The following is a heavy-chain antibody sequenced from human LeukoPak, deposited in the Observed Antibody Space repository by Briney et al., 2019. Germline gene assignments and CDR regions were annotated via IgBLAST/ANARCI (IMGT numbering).Heavy chain of an antibody. CDR1: GGTFSSYA. J-gene: IGHJ4*02. V-gene: IGHV1-69*06. Sequence: ASVKVSCKASGGTFSSYAISWVRQAPGQGLEWMGGIIPIFGTASYAQKFQGRVTITADKSTSTAYMELSSLRSEDTAVYYCARARNSQGAVAGPDYWGQGTLVTVSS. D-gene: IGHD6-19*01. CDR2: IIPIFGTA. CDR3: ARARNSQGAVAGPDY.